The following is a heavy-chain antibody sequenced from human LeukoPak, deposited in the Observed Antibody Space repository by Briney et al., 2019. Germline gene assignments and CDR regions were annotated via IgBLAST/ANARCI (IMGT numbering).Heavy chain of an antibody. CDR2: ISGSGGST. CDR3: AKRPAIVVVPAASFIDY. D-gene: IGHD2-2*01. J-gene: IGHJ4*02. V-gene: IGHV3-23*01. Sequence: GGSLRLSCAASGFTFSSYAMSWVRQAPGKGLEWVSAISGSGGSTYYADSVKGRFTISRDNSKNTLYLQMNSLRAEDTAVYYCAKRPAIVVVPAASFIDYWGQGTLVTVSS. CDR1: GFTFSSYA.